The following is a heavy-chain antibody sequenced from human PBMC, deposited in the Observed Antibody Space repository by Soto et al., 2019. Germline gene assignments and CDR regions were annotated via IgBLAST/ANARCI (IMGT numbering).Heavy chain of an antibody. CDR3: AREIGGDRDYYMDV. Sequence: GGSLRLSCAASGFTFSSYDMYWVRQAPGKGLEWVAVIWYDGSNKYYADSVKGRFTISRDNSKNTLYLQMNSLRAEDTAVYYCAREIGGDRDYYMDVWGKGTTVTVSS. CDR1: GFTFSSYD. J-gene: IGHJ6*03. V-gene: IGHV3-33*07. CDR2: IWYDGSNK. D-gene: IGHD4-17*01.